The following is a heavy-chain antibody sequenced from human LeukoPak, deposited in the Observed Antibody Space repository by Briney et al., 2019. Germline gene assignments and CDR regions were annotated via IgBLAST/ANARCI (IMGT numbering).Heavy chain of an antibody. CDR2: IYYSGST. CDR3: ARGTGYSSGWFAY. Sequence: SETLSLTCTVSGGSISSYYWSWIRQPPGKGLEWIGYIYYSGSTNYNPSLKSRVTISVDTSKNQFSLKLSSVTAADTAVYYCARGTGYSSGWFAYWGQGTLATVSS. CDR1: GGSISSYY. J-gene: IGHJ5*01. D-gene: IGHD6-19*01. V-gene: IGHV4-59*01.